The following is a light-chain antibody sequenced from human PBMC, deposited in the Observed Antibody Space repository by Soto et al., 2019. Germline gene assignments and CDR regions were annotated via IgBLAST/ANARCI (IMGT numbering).Light chain of an antibody. CDR1: QPITGW. J-gene: IGKJ2*01. V-gene: IGKV1-5*01. CDR2: DAS. Sequence: DIQMTQSPSTLSASVGDRVTITCRASQPITGWLAWYQQKPGKAPNLLIYDASDLQSGVPSRFSGSGSGTEFTLTITGLQPDDFATYYCQQYNLYPYTFGQGTKLEIK. CDR3: QQYNLYPYT.